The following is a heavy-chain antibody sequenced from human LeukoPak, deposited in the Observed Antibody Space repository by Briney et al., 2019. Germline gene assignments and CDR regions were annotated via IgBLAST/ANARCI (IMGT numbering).Heavy chain of an antibody. D-gene: IGHD3-10*01. CDR2: VKSKTDGGTA. CDR1: GLTLSNAW. V-gene: IGHV3-15*01. CDR3: TTGGRSGY. Sequence: PGGSLRLSCAASGLTLSNAWMSWVRQAPGKGLEWVGRVKSKTDGGTADYVAPVKGRFTIPRDDPKNTLYLQMNSLKTEDTAVYYCTTGGRSGYWGQGTLVTVSS. J-gene: IGHJ4*02.